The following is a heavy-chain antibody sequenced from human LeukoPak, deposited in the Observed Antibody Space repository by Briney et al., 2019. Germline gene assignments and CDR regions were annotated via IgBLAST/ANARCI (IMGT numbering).Heavy chain of an antibody. D-gene: IGHD3-3*01. CDR3: ARRAYYDFWSAQGYFDY. J-gene: IGHJ4*02. CDR1: GFTFDDYA. CDR2: ISWNSGSI. V-gene: IGHV3-9*03. Sequence: AGGSLRLSCAASGFTFDDYAMHWVRHAPGKGLEWVSGISWNSGSIAYADSVKGRFTIYRANAKNSLYLHMNSLRAEDMALYYCARRAYYDFWSAQGYFDYWGQGTLVTVSS.